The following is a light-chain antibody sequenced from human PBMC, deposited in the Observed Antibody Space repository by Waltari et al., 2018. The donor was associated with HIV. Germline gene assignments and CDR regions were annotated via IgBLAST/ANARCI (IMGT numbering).Light chain of an antibody. V-gene: IGLV10-54*02. CDR1: SNIVGNQG. J-gene: IGLJ2*01. Sequence: QAGLTQPPSVSKGLRQTATLTCTGNSNIVGNQGAAWLQQHQGHPPKLLSYRNNNRPSGISERFSASRSGNTASLTITGLQSEDEADYYCSALDSSLSALVVFGGGTKLTVL. CDR3: SALDSSLSALVV. CDR2: RNN.